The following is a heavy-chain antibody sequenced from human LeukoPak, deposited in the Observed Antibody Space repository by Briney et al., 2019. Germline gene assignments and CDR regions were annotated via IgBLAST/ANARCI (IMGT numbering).Heavy chain of an antibody. J-gene: IGHJ4*02. CDR3: AKSPGIAAVGRSDY. CDR2: IWYDGSNK. V-gene: IGHV3-33*06. D-gene: IGHD6-13*01. CDR1: GFTFSSYG. Sequence: AGRSLRLSCAASGFTFSSYGMHWVRQAPGKGLEWVAVIWYDGSNKYYADSVKGRFTISRDNSKNTLYLQMNSLRAEDTAVYYCAKSPGIAAVGRSDYWGQGTLVTVSS.